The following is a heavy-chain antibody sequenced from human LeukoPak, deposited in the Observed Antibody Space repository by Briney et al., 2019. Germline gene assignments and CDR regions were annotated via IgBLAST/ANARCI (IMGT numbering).Heavy chain of an antibody. J-gene: IGHJ4*02. CDR1: GFTFSSYW. Sequence: GGSLRLSCAASGFTFSSYWMHWVRQAPGKGLEWVAVISYDGNNKYYADSVKGRFTISRDNSENTLYVQINNLRAEDTAVYYCARRQVASIDYWGQGTLVTVSS. CDR3: ARRQVASIDY. V-gene: IGHV3-30-3*01. CDR2: ISYDGNNK.